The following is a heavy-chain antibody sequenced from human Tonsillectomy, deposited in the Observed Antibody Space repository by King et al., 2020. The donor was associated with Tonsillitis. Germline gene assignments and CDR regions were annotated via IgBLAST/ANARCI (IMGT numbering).Heavy chain of an antibody. Sequence: VQLVESGGGVVQPGRSLRLSCAASGFTFSSYGMHWVRQAPGKGLEWVAVISYDGSNKYYADSVKGRFTISRDNSKNTLYLQMNSLRAEDTAVYYCAKDRWDKYCSSTSCYSPIYYYYGMDVWGQGTTVTVSS. CDR2: ISYDGSNK. CDR3: AKDRWDKYCSSTSCYSPIYYYYGMDV. D-gene: IGHD2-2*01. J-gene: IGHJ6*02. V-gene: IGHV3-30*18. CDR1: GFTFSSYG.